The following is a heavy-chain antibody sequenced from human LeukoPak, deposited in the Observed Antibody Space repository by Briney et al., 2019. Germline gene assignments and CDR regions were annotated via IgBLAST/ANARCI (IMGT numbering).Heavy chain of an antibody. CDR1: GFTFSTYG. CDR2: IRYDGSNK. V-gene: IGHV3-30*02. J-gene: IGHJ4*02. Sequence: GGSLRLSCAASGFTFSTYGMHWVRQAPGKGLEWVAFIRYDGSNKYFADSVKGRFTISRDNSKNTLSLQMNSLRAEDTAVYYCAKDLRGVAAAGLFDYWSQGTLVTVSP. CDR3: AKDLRGVAAAGLFDY. D-gene: IGHD6-13*01.